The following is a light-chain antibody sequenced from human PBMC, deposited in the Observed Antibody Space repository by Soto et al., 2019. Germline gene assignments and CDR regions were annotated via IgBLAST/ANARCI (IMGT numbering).Light chain of an antibody. CDR1: ESTSGY. CDR3: QQRSNI. J-gene: IGKJ3*01. Sequence: EIVLTQSPATLSLSPGYTATLSCRASESTSGYLAWYQQKPGQAPRLLIYDASNRATGIPARFSGSGSGTDFTLTISSLEPEDFAVYYCQQRSNIFGPGTKVDIK. V-gene: IGKV3-11*01. CDR2: DAS.